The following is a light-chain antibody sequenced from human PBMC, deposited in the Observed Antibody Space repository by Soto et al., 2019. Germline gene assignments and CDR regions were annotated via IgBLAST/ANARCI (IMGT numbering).Light chain of an antibody. CDR1: SSDVGNYKY. Sequence: QSALTQSPSASGSPGQSVTISCTGTSSDVGNYKYVSWYQQHPGKALKLMIYEVSKRPSGVPDRFSGSKSGNTASLTVSGLQVEDEADYYCSSYAGSNLWVFGGGTQLTVL. CDR2: EVS. CDR3: SSYAGSNLWV. V-gene: IGLV2-8*01. J-gene: IGLJ3*02.